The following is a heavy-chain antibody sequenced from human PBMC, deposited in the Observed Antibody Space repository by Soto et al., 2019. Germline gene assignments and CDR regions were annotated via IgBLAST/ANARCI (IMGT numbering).Heavy chain of an antibody. Sequence: ASVKVSCKATGYTFSGYYIHWVRQAPGQGLEWMGWINPNSGGTNYAQKFQGRVTMTRDTSISTAYMELSLRSDDTAVYYCAREGRADYSDSSGYSNWFDPWGQGTLVTVSS. J-gene: IGHJ5*02. CDR1: GYTFSGYY. CDR2: INPNSGGT. CDR3: AREGRADYSDSSGYSNWFDP. V-gene: IGHV1-2*02. D-gene: IGHD3-22*01.